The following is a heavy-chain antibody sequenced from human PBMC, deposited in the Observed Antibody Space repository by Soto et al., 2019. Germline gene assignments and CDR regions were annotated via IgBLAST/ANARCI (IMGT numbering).Heavy chain of an antibody. CDR2: IWYDGSNK. Sequence: GGSLRLSCAASGFTFGSYGMHWVRQAPGKGLEWVAVIWYDGSNKYYADSVKGRFTISRDNSKNTLYLQMNSLRAEDTAVYYCAKASWIYVFWGGSAPTPSSSYVDVWGKGTRVTVSS. CDR3: AKASWIYVFWGGSAPTPSSSYVDV. J-gene: IGHJ6*03. V-gene: IGHV3-33*06. CDR1: GFTFGSYG. D-gene: IGHD3-3*01.